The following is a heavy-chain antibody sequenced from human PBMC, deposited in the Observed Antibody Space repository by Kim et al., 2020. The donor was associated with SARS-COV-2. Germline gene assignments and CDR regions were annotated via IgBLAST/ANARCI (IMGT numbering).Heavy chain of an antibody. V-gene: IGHV3-15*01. D-gene: IGHD4-17*01. Sequence: DAGTTDYAAPVKGRCTISRDDSKSTLYLKMNSLKTEDTAVYYCTPDPNGPWGQGTLVTVSS. CDR3: TPDPNGP. CDR2: DAGTT. J-gene: IGHJ4*02.